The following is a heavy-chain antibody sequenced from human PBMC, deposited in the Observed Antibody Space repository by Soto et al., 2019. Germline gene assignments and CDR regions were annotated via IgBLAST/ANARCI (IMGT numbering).Heavy chain of an antibody. J-gene: IGHJ4*02. CDR1: GYTFTSYY. V-gene: IGHV1-46*01. CDR2: INPTGCST. CDR3: ARDGVFGGDY. Sequence: QVQLVQSGAEVKKPGASVKVSCKASGYTFTSYYMHWVRQAPGQGLEWMGIINPTGCSTSYAQKFQGRVTMTRDTSTSTVYMELSSLRSEATAVYYCARDGVFGGDYWGQGTLVTVS. D-gene: IGHD1-26*01.